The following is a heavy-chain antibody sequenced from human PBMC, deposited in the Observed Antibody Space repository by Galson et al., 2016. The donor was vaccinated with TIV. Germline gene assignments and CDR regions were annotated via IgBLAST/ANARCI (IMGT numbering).Heavy chain of an antibody. CDR3: ARDDGSTSGSNF. CDR1: GYTFTDHY. J-gene: IGHJ4*02. V-gene: IGHV1-2*02. Sequence: SVKVSCKASGYTFTDHYVHWVRQAPGQGLEWMGWINPNSGGTIYAQKFQGRVTMTRDTSISTAFMEVKKLRYDDTALSFCARDDGSTSGSNFWGQGTLVTVSS. CDR2: INPNSGGT. D-gene: IGHD3-22*01.